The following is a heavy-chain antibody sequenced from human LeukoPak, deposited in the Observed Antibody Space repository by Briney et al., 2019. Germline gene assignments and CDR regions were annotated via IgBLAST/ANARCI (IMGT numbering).Heavy chain of an antibody. CDR3: AAVQVGANYFFDY. V-gene: IGHV1-58*02. J-gene: IGHJ4*02. Sequence: SVKVSCKASGFTFTSSAMQWVRPARGQRREWIGWIVVGSGDKNYAQKFQERVTITRDMSTSRAYMELSSLRSEDTAVYYCAAVQVGANYFFDYWGQGALVGVSS. CDR1: GFTFTSSA. D-gene: IGHD1-26*01. CDR2: IVVGSGDK.